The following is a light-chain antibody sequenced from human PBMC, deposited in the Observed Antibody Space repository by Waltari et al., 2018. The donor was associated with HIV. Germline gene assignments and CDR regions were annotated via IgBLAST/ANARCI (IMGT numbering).Light chain of an antibody. J-gene: IGLJ2*01. CDR1: TLPKQY. CDR3: QSGDSSGTSVI. V-gene: IGLV3-25*03. Sequence: SYELTQPPSVSVSPGQTARITCSGDTLPKQYGYWYQQKPGQAPVLVIYKDTERPSGIPERFLGSSSGTTATLTSRGVQAEDEADYYCQSGDSSGTSVIFGGGTKLAVL. CDR2: KDT.